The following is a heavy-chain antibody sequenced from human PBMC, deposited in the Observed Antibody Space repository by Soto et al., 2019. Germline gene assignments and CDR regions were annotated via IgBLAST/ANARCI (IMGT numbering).Heavy chain of an antibody. CDR3: ARDAPKYGSGSYSGY. CDR2: ISAYNGNT. D-gene: IGHD3-10*01. Sequence: ASVKVSCKASGYTCTRYGISWVRQPPGQGLEWMGWISAYNGNTNYAQKLQGRVTMTTDTSTSTAYMELRSLRSDDTAVYYCARDAPKYGSGSYSGYWGQGTLVTVSS. J-gene: IGHJ4*02. V-gene: IGHV1-18*01. CDR1: GYTCTRYG.